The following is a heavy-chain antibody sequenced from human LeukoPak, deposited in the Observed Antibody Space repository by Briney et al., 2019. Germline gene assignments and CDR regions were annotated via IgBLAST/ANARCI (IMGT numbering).Heavy chain of an antibody. Sequence: GGSLRLSCAASGFTFSSYGMHWVRQAPGKGLEWVAFIRYDGSNKYYADSVKGRFTISGDNSKNTLYLQMNSLRAEDTAVYYCAKNGGYSSSWYSSREDANDYWGQGTLVTVSS. J-gene: IGHJ4*02. CDR1: GFTFSSYG. V-gene: IGHV3-30*02. CDR2: IRYDGSNK. CDR3: AKNGGYSSSWYSSREDANDY. D-gene: IGHD6-13*01.